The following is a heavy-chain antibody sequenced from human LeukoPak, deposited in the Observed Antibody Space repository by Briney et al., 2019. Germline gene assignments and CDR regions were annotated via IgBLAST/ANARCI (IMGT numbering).Heavy chain of an antibody. CDR2: ISASGNTQ. V-gene: IGHV3-11*01. CDR1: GLNFNKDY. CDR3: ARLMRTSAYYYYMDV. J-gene: IGHJ6*04. Sequence: GGSLRLSCEASGLNFNKDYMTWIRQAPGKGLEWVSYISASGNTQEYGDSVKGRLTISRDNAKNSLFIQMSSLRVEDTAVYFCARLMRTSAYYYYMDVWGKGTTVTVSS. D-gene: IGHD3-16*01.